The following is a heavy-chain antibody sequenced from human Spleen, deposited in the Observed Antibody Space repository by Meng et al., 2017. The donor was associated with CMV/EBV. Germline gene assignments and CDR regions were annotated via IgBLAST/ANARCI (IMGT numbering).Heavy chain of an antibody. D-gene: IGHD6-13*01. V-gene: IGHV1-8*01. CDR3: ASVGSSWSYYYGMDV. CDR2: MNPNSGKT. CDR1: GYTFSNYD. Sequence: ASVKVSCKASGYTFSNYDINWVRQANGQGLEWMGWMNPNSGKTGYAQKFQGRVTITTDESTSTAYMELSSLRSEDTAVYYCASVGSSWSYYYGMDVWGQGTTVTVSS. J-gene: IGHJ6*02.